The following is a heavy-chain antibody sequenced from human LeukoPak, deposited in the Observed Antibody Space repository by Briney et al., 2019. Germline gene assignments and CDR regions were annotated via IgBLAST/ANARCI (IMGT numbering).Heavy chain of an antibody. CDR2: ITSSSSYI. CDR3: ARHRTASDY. J-gene: IGHJ4*02. D-gene: IGHD3-16*02. Sequence: GGSLRLSCAASGFTFSTYSMTWVRQAPGKGLEWVSSITSSSSYIYYADSVKGRFTISRDNAKSSLYLQMNSLRAEDTALYYCARHRTASDYWGQGTLVTVSS. CDR1: GFTFSTYS. V-gene: IGHV3-21*01.